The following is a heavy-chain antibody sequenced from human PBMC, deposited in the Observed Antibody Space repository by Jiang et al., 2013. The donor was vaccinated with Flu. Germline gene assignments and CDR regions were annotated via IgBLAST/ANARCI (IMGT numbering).Heavy chain of an antibody. CDR1: GGSISNHY. V-gene: IGHV4-59*08. D-gene: IGHD4-23*01. CDR3: ARHGHYGGHIDY. Sequence: ETLSLICTVSGGSISNHYWSWIRQTPGKGLEWIGYIYYSGITNYNPSLRSRVTITGDTSKTQFSLKLQSVTAADTAVYYCARHGHYGGHIDYWGQGTLVTVSS. CDR2: IYYSGIT. J-gene: IGHJ4*02.